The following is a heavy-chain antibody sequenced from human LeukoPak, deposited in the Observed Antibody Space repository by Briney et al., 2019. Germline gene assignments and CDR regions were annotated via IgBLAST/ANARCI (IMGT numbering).Heavy chain of an antibody. Sequence: SETLSLTCAVYGGSFSGYYWSWIRQPPGKGLEWIGEINHSGSTNYNPSLKSRVTISVDTSKKQSSLKLSSVTAADTAVYYCVTYYFDSSGPKKNYWGQGTLVTVSS. V-gene: IGHV4-34*01. CDR2: INHSGST. CDR3: VTYYFDSSGPKKNY. J-gene: IGHJ4*02. CDR1: GGSFSGYY. D-gene: IGHD3-22*01.